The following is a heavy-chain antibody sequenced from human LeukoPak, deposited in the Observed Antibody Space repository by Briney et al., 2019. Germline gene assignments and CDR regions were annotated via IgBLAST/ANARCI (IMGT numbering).Heavy chain of an antibody. CDR2: ISGSGGRT. D-gene: IGHD3-16*01. CDR3: ARDGFGGSFDY. J-gene: IGHJ4*02. CDR1: GFTFSNYG. Sequence: GGSLRLSCAASGFTFSNYGMSWVRQAPGKGLGWVSAISGSGGRTYHADSVKGRFTISRDNSKNTLYLQMNSLRAEDTAVYSCARDGFGGSFDYWGQGTLVTVSS. V-gene: IGHV3-23*01.